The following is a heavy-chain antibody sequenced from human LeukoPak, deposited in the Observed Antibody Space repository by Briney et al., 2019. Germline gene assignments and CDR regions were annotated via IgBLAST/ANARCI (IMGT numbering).Heavy chain of an antibody. CDR3: ARQASDYFYYYMDV. CDR2: IYYSGTT. V-gene: IGHV4-39*01. J-gene: IGHJ6*03. Sequence: PSETLSLTCTVSGGSISTSNYYWGWLRQPPGKGREWIGTIYYSGTTYYNPSLESRVTISEDTSKNQFSLMLRSVTAADTAVYFCARQASDYFYYYMDVWGKGTTVTVSS. CDR1: GGSISTSNYY.